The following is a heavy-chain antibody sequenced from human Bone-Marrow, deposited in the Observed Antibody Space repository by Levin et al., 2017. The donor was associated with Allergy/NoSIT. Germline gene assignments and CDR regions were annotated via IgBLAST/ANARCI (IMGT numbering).Heavy chain of an antibody. Sequence: GGSLRLSCAASGFTFSFYSMHWVRQAPGKGLEYVSIISSNGGSTYYANSVKGRFTISRDNSKNTLFLQMGSLRAEDMAVYYCARGALDSSSYYLGYWGQGTLVTVSS. CDR1: GFTFSFYS. D-gene: IGHD3-22*01. J-gene: IGHJ4*02. CDR2: ISSNGGST. CDR3: ARGALDSSSYYLGY. V-gene: IGHV3-64*01.